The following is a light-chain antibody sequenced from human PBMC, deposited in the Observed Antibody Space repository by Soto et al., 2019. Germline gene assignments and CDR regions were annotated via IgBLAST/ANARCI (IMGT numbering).Light chain of an antibody. CDR1: NIGSKN. CDR2: DES. CDR3: QVWDRISDYV. Sequence: SYDLTLPPSVSVAPGQTARITCGGDNIGSKNVHWYQQKSGQAPVLVVYDESDRPSGIPERFSGSNSRDTATLTISRVEAGDEADYYCQVWDRISDYVLGSGNKVTVL. J-gene: IGLJ1*01. V-gene: IGLV3-21*02.